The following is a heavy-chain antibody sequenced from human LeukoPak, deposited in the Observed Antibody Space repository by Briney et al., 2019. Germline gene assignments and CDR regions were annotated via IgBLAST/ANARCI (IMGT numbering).Heavy chain of an antibody. J-gene: IGHJ4*02. CDR1: GYILTGHY. D-gene: IGHD6-13*01. V-gene: IGHV1-2*02. Sequence: ASVKVSCKASGYILTGHYMHWVRQAPAQGLEWIGWINPNNGGTHYAQKFQGRVTLTRDTSIGTIYMEMSRLTSDDTAVYYCARVWGSSTWSVDYWGQGTLVTVSS. CDR3: ARVWGSSTWSVDY. CDR2: INPNNGGT.